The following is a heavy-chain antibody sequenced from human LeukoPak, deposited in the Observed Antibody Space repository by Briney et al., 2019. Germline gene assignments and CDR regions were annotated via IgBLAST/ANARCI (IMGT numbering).Heavy chain of an antibody. CDR3: VGDTPPGGDFYLDY. D-gene: IGHD3-16*01. Sequence: PGGSLRPSCAASGFSFSTYGMHWVRQAPGKGLEWVALIWNAGTNTYYADSVKGRFTISRDNSKNTLYLQMNSLRAEDTAVYYCVGDTPPGGDFYLDYWGQGTLVIVSS. CDR1: GFSFSTYG. V-gene: IGHV3-33*01. CDR2: IWNAGTNT. J-gene: IGHJ4*02.